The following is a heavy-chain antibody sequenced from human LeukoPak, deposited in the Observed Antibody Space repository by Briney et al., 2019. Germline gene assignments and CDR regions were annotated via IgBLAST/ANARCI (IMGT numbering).Heavy chain of an antibody. V-gene: IGHV3-21*01. Sequence: GGSLTLSCAASGFTFSSYSMNWVRQAPGKGLEWVSTISSSSSYIYYADSVKGRFTISRDNAKNSLYLQMNSLRAEDTAVYYCARVRDYSSSSPPADAFDIWGQGTMVTVSS. D-gene: IGHD6-6*01. CDR1: GFTFSSYS. J-gene: IGHJ3*02. CDR3: ARVRDYSSSSPPADAFDI. CDR2: ISSSSSYI.